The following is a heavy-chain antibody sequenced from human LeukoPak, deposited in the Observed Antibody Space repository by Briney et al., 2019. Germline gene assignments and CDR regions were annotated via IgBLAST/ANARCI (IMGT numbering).Heavy chain of an antibody. J-gene: IGHJ5*02. CDR2: IYYSGST. D-gene: IGHD3-22*01. CDR1: GGSISSHY. V-gene: IGHV4-59*11. Sequence: PSGTLSLTCTVSGGSISSHYWSWIRQPPGKGLEWIGYIYYSGSTNYNPSLKSRVTISVDTSKNQFSLKLSSVTAADTAVYYCARLYDSSGYYPSWFDPWGQGTLVTVSS. CDR3: ARLYDSSGYYPSWFDP.